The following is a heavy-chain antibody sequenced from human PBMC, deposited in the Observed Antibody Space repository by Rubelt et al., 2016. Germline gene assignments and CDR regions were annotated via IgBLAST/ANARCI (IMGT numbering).Heavy chain of an antibody. D-gene: IGHD3-9*01. CDR2: IKQDGSEK. CDR3: ARGPGGSRTDWADY. J-gene: IGHJ4*02. Sequence: EVQLVESGGGLVQPGWSLRVSCAASGFTFSSYWMSWVRQAPGKGLEWVANIKQDGSEKYYVDSVKGRCTISRDNAKNSLFLQLNSLRADDTAVYYYARGPGGSRTDWADYWGQGTLVTVSS. CDR1: GFTFSSYW. V-gene: IGHV3-7*04.